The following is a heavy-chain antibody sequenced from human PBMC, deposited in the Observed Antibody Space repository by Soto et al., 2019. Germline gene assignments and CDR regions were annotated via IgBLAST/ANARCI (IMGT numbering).Heavy chain of an antibody. D-gene: IGHD1-26*01. CDR1: GYTFTNYG. CDR3: ARDREGATTMLAFEI. CDR2: ISAYNGDT. Sequence: QVQLVQSGAEMKKPGASVKVSCKASGYTFTNYGISWVRQAPGQGLEWMGWISAYNGDTNYAQKLQGRVTMTTDTSTSTAYMELRSLRSDDTAMYYCARDREGATTMLAFEIWGQGTMVTVSS. J-gene: IGHJ3*02. V-gene: IGHV1-18*01.